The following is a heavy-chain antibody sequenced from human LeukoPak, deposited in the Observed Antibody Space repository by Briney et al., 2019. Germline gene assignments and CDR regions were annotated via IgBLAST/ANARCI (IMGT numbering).Heavy chain of an antibody. CDR3: ARGEVTFDY. D-gene: IGHD2-21*02. CDR2: INHSGST. J-gene: IGHJ4*02. CDR1: GGSFSGYY. V-gene: IGHV4-34*01. Sequence: SETLSLTCAVYGGSFSGYYWSWIRQPPGKGLEWVGEINHSGSTNYNTSLKSRVTISVDTSKNQFSLKLSSVTAADTAVYYCARGEVTFDYWGQGTLVTVSS.